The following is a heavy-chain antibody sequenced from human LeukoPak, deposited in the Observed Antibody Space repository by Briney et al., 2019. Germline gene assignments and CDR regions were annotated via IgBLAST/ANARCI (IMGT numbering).Heavy chain of an antibody. CDR1: GGSISSYY. D-gene: IGHD6-13*01. CDR2: IYYSGST. J-gene: IGHJ5*02. V-gene: IGHV4-59*08. Sequence: PSETLSLTCTVSGGSISSYYWSWIRQPPGKGLEWIGYIYYSGSTNYNPSLKSRVTISVDTSKNQFSLKLSSVTAADTAVYYCARKASAAGTSNNWFDPWGQGTLVTVSS. CDR3: ARKASAAGTSNNWFDP.